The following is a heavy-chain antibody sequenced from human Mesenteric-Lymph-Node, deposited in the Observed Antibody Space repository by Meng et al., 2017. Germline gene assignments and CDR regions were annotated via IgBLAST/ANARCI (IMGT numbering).Heavy chain of an antibody. D-gene: IGHD3-3*01. V-gene: IGHV1-69*13. J-gene: IGHJ4*02. Sequence: SVKVSCKASGGTFSSYAISWVRQAPGQGLEWMGGIIPIFGTANYAQKFQGRVTITADESTSTAYMELSSLRSEDTAVYYCARSGTIFGVVITYYFDYWGQGTLVTVSS. CDR2: IIPIFGTA. CDR3: ARSGTIFGVVITYYFDY. CDR1: GGTFSSYA.